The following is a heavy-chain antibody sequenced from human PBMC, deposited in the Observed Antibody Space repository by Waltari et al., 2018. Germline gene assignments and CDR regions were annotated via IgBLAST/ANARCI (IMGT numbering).Heavy chain of an antibody. CDR3: ARGLQTRKSGTYLNPFDL. Sequence: QVQLVQSGPAVKKTGASVKVSCKASGASFTANFVPWVPQVPGQGPQWMGWVTPKSGATKYAPKFQGRVSMTRDTSITTLYLELSSLRSDDTAIYYCARGLQTRKSGTYLNPFDLWGQGTKVTVSS. CDR1: GASFTANF. V-gene: IGHV1-2*02. J-gene: IGHJ3*01. CDR2: VTPKSGAT. D-gene: IGHD1-26*01.